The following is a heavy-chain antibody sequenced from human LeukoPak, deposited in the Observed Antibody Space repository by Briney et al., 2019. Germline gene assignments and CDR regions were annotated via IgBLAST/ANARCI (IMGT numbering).Heavy chain of an antibody. D-gene: IGHD5-18*01. CDR1: GFTFSTYA. J-gene: IGHJ6*02. CDR2: ISGSGGST. V-gene: IGHV3-23*01. CDR3: AKRSAMVLDYYYYYGMDV. Sequence: GGSLRLSCAASGFTFSTYAMSWVRQAPGKGLEWVSAISGSGGSTYYADSVKGRFTISRDNSKNTLYLQMNSLRAEDTAVYYCAKRSAMVLDYYYYYGMDVWGQGTTVTVSS.